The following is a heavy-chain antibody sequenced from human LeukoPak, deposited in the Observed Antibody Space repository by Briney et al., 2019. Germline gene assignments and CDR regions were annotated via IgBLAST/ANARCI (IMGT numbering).Heavy chain of an antibody. Sequence: PSETLSLTCIVSGGSITASYWTWVRQPPGKGLEYIGYISNSGSTNYNPSLKSRVTISVDTAKNHLSVNLTSVTDADTAVYYCARDKHLGFSSGTKYYPYYFDSWGQGIQVTVSS. CDR2: ISNSGST. J-gene: IGHJ4*02. D-gene: IGHD2-2*03. CDR3: ARDKHLGFSSGTKYYPYYFDS. CDR1: GGSITASY. V-gene: IGHV4-59*01.